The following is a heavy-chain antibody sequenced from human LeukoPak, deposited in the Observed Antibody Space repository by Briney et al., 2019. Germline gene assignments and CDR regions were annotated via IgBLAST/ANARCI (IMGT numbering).Heavy chain of an antibody. V-gene: IGHV3-9*01. D-gene: IGHD3-22*01. CDR2: ISWNSGSI. CDR3: ASADAEYYYDSTDAFDI. CDR1: GFTFDDYA. Sequence: PGRSLRLSCAASGFTFDDYAMPWVRQAPGKGLEWVSGISWNSGSIGYADSVKGRFTISRDNAKNSLYLQMNSLRAEDTAVYYCASADAEYYYDSTDAFDIWGQGTMVTVSS. J-gene: IGHJ3*02.